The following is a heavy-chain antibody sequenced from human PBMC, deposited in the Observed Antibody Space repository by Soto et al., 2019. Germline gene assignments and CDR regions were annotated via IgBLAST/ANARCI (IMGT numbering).Heavy chain of an antibody. CDR3: ARDPIPRVFNWVDP. V-gene: IGHV1-69*13. D-gene: IGHD2-2*02. J-gene: IGHJ5*02. Sequence: ASVKVACKASGGTFSSYAISWVRQAPGQGLEWMGGIIPIFGTANYAQKFQGRVTITADESTSTAYMELSSLRSEDTAVYYCARDPIPRVFNWVDPWGQGTLVTVSS. CDR2: IIPIFGTA. CDR1: GGTFSSYA.